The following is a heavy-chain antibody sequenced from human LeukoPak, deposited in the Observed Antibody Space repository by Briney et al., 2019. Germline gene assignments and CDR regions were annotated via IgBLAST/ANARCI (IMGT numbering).Heavy chain of an antibody. J-gene: IGHJ6*04. V-gene: IGHV3-30*04. Sequence: GGSLRLSCAASGFTFSSYAMHWVRQAPGKGLEWVAVISYDGSNKYYADSVKGRFTISRDNSKNTLYLQMNSLRAEDTAVYYCAREWRGVATISQYYYYYGMDVWGKGTTVTVSS. CDR1: GFTFSSYA. CDR2: ISYDGSNK. D-gene: IGHD5-12*01. CDR3: AREWRGVATISQYYYYYGMDV.